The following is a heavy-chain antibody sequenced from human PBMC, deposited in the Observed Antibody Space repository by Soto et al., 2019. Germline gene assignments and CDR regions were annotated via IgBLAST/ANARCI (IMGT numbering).Heavy chain of an antibody. J-gene: IGHJ4*02. CDR3: ARKSGSFDPLDY. D-gene: IGHD1-26*01. CDR2: TYYRGSP. Sequence: WIRQAPGKGLEWIGYTYYRGSPNYNPSFKSRVTISVDTSKNQFSLKLSSVTAADTAVYYCARKSGSFDPLDYWGQGTLVTVSS. V-gene: IGHV4-59*01.